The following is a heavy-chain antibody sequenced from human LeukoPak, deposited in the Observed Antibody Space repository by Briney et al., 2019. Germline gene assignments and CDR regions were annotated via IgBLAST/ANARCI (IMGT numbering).Heavy chain of an antibody. CDR1: GGSISSNSYY. CDR3: ARDEQQLVYFDY. J-gene: IGHJ4*02. CDR2: IYYSGST. D-gene: IGHD6-13*01. Sequence: SETLSLTCAVSGGSISSNSYYWGWIRQPPGKGLEWIGSIYYSGSTYYNPSLKSRVTISVDTSKNHFSLKLSSVTAADTAVYYCARDEQQLVYFDYWGQGTLVTVSS. V-gene: IGHV4-39*07.